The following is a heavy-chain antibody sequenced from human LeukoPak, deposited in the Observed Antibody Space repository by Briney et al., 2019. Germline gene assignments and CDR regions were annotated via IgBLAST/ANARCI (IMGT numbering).Heavy chain of an antibody. V-gene: IGHV3-48*02. CDR3: AREYSSSSGSVSDY. Sequence: TGGSLRLSCAASGFTFSSYNMNWVRQAPGKGLEWVSYISSSSSTIYYADSVKGRFTISRDNAKNSLYLQMNSLRDEDTAVYYCAREYSSSSGSVSDYWGQGTLATVSS. D-gene: IGHD6-6*01. CDR1: GFTFSSYN. J-gene: IGHJ4*02. CDR2: ISSSSSTI.